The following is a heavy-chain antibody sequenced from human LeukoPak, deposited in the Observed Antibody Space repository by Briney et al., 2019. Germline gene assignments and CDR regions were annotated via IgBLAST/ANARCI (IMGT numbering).Heavy chain of an antibody. Sequence: SETLSLTCTVAVGSISSGGYYWSWIRQPPGKGLEWIAYISAAGTTFHNPSLKSRVTISLDRSKNQFSLNLTSITAADTAVYYCAGQNVPTPHDYWGQGTQVTVSS. CDR1: VGSISSGGYY. D-gene: IGHD2-2*01. CDR3: AGQNVPTPHDY. J-gene: IGHJ4*02. V-gene: IGHV4-30-2*01. CDR2: ISAAGTT.